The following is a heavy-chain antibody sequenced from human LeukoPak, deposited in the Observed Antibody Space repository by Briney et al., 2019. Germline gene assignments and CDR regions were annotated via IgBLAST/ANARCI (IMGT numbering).Heavy chain of an antibody. J-gene: IGHJ4*02. CDR2: IKQDGSEK. V-gene: IGHV3-7*01. Sequence: GGSLRLSCAASGFTFSGYYMSWIRQAPGKGLEWVANIKQDGSEKYYVDSVKGRFTISRDNAKNSLYLQMNSLRAEDTAVYYCARGYGNYGYWGQGTLVTVSS. CDR1: GFTFSGYY. CDR3: ARGYGNYGY. D-gene: IGHD4-11*01.